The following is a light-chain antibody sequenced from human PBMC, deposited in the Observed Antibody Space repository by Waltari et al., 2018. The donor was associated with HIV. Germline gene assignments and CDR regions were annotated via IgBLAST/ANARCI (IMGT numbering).Light chain of an antibody. CDR3: RSYAGSKNRVV. V-gene: IGLV2-8*01. J-gene: IGLJ2*01. CDR2: DIY. CDR1: SSAIGSYDY. Sequence: QSALTQSPSASGSPGQAVTISCTGTSSAIGSYDYVSWYQQHPGKAPKLIIYDIYKRHSWVPDRFAGAKSGNTASLTVSGLQTEDVATYYCRSYAGSKNRVVFGGGTFLTVL.